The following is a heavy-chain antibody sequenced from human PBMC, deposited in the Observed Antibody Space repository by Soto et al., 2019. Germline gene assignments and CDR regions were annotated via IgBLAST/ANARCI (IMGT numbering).Heavy chain of an antibody. CDR3: AHAGDYDLFTFNH. CDR2: IYPGDSDT. V-gene: IGHV5-51*01. CDR1: GDCFTSYS. D-gene: IGHD4-17*01. Sequence: GESLMISCYGSGDCFTSYSIGWVRQMPGKGLEWMGIIYPGDSDTRYSPSLKNRLAISKDTFRNHVVLTITNVDPVDTATYFCAHAGDYDLFTFNHWGPGTMVTVSS. J-gene: IGHJ4*02.